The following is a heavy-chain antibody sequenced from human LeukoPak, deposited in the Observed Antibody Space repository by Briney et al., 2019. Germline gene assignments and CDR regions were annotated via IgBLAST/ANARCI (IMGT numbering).Heavy chain of an antibody. D-gene: IGHD5-18*01. J-gene: IGHJ4*02. Sequence: SVKVSCKASGGTFSSYAISWVRQAPEQGLEWMGRIIPIFGTANYAQKFQGRVTITTDESTSTAYMELSSLRSEDTAVYYCARSYGYSYGAFDYWGQGTLVTVSS. CDR3: ARSYGYSYGAFDY. CDR1: GGTFSSYA. CDR2: IIPIFGTA. V-gene: IGHV1-69*05.